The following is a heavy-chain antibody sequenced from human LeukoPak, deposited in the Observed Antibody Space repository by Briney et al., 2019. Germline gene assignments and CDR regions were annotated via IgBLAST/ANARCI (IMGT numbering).Heavy chain of an antibody. D-gene: IGHD6-19*01. CDR3: ARRMGYSSGWSLGWFDP. V-gene: IGHV1-69*04. J-gene: IGHJ5*02. CDR1: GGTFSSYA. CDR2: IIPILGIA. Sequence: SVKVSCKASGGTFSSYAISWVRQAPGQGLEWMGRIIPILGIANYAQKFQGRVTITADKSTSTAYMELSSLRSEDTAVHYCARRMGYSSGWSLGWFDPWGQGTLVTVSS.